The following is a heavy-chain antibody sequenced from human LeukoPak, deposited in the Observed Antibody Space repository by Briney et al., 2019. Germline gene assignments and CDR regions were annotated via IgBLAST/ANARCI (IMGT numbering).Heavy chain of an antibody. J-gene: IGHJ4*02. D-gene: IGHD6-13*01. CDR1: GGSLSSGTYF. Sequence: SQTLSLTCTVFGGSLSSGTYFWSWIRQPAGKGLQWIGRIYTRGSTNYNPSLKSRVTISVDTSKNQFSLELGSVTAADTAVYYCARVSYSSSWYTMYYFDYWGQGTLVTVSS. CDR3: ARVSYSSSWYTMYYFDY. CDR2: IYTRGST. V-gene: IGHV4-61*02.